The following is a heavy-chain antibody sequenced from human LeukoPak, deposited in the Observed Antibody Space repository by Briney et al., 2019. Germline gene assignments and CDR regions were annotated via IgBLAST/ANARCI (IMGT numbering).Heavy chain of an antibody. D-gene: IGHD3-10*01. CDR2: IYYSGRT. CDR3: ARDVGGFDYGSGSYPVY. V-gene: IGHV4-39*07. Sequence: SETLSLTCTVSGGSISSSDYYWGWIRQPPGRGLEWIGSIYYSGRTYYNPSLKTRVTVSLDTSKNQFSLNLISVTAADTAVYYCARDVGGFDYGSGSYPVYWGQGTLVTVSS. CDR1: GGSISSSDYY. J-gene: IGHJ4*02.